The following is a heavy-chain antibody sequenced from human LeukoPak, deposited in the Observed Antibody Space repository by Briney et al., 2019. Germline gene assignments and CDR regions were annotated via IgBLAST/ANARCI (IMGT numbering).Heavy chain of an antibody. V-gene: IGHV1-8*01. Sequence: ASVRVSCKASGYTFTSYDINWVRQATGQGLEWMGWMSPNSDNTGYAQKFQGRVTFTRDTSISTAYMELRSLTSEDTAVYYCARDYGGSSGWFDPWGQGTLVTVSS. CDR3: ARDYGGSSGWFDP. CDR1: GYTFTSYD. J-gene: IGHJ5*02. D-gene: IGHD4-23*01. CDR2: MSPNSDNT.